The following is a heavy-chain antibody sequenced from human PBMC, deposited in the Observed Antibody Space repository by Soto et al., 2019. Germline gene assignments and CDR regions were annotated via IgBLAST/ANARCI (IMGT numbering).Heavy chain of an antibody. J-gene: IGHJ1*01. CDR3: AKADSGYSSSWYVEYFQH. D-gene: IGHD6-13*01. Sequence: GSLRLSSAASGFTFSSYAMSWVRQAPGKGLEWVSAISGSGGSTYYADSVKGRFTISRDNSKNTLYLQMNSLRAEDTAVYYCAKADSGYSSSWYVEYFQHWGQGTLVTVSS. CDR1: GFTFSSYA. V-gene: IGHV3-23*01. CDR2: ISGSGGST.